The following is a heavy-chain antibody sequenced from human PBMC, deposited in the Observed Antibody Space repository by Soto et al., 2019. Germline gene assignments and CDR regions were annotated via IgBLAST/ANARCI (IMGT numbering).Heavy chain of an antibody. Sequence: QVVLQESGPGVVKPSDTLSLSCNVSGASLSRYYWSWIRQPPGKGLEWIGRIYATGDTDYNPSLKSRFSMSVDMFKRQFSLTLRSVNAQDTAIYYCVRAGKKNLRDRFEPWGRGILVTVSS. D-gene: IGHD6-19*01. J-gene: IGHJ5*02. CDR3: VRAGKKNLRDRFEP. V-gene: IGHV4-4*07. CDR2: IYATGDT. CDR1: GASLSRYY.